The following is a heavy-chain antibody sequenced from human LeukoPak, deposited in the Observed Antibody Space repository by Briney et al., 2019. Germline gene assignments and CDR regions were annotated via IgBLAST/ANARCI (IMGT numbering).Heavy chain of an antibody. D-gene: IGHD6-13*01. CDR2: IYSGGST. V-gene: IGHV3-NL1*01. J-gene: IGHJ5*01. Sequence: PGRSLRLSCAASGFTFSSYGMHWVRQAPGKGLEWVSGIYSGGSTYYADSVKGRFTISRDNSKNTVYLQMNSLRAEDTAVYYCARVWYSTYFDSWGQGTLVTVSS. CDR1: GFTFSSYG. CDR3: ARVWYSTYFDS.